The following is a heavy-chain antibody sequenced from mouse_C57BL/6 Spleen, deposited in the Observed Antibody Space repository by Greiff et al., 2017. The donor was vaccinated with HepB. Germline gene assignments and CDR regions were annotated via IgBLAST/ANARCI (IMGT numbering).Heavy chain of an antibody. Sequence: QVQLQQSGAELVRPGASVTLSCKASGYTFTDYEMHWVKQTPVHGLEWIGAIDPETGGTAYNQKFKGKAILTADKSSSTAYMELRSLTSEDSAVYYCTKYDYDGYYFDYWGQGTTRTVSS. D-gene: IGHD2-4*01. J-gene: IGHJ2*01. CDR3: TKYDYDGYYFDY. CDR1: GYTFTDYE. CDR2: IDPETGGT. V-gene: IGHV1-15*01.